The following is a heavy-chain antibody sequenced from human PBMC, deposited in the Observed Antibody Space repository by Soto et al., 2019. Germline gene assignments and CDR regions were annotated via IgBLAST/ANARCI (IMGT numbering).Heavy chain of an antibody. CDR3: AKLEENWFDP. V-gene: IGHV4-59*01. J-gene: IGHJ5*02. CDR2: IYSSGST. Sequence: PSETLSLTCTVSGGSISSYYWSWIRQPPGKGLEWIGYIYSSGSTNYNPSLKSRVTISVDTSKNEFSLILSSVTAADTAVYYCAKLEENWFDPWGQGTVVTVSS. CDR1: GGSISSYY. D-gene: IGHD1-7*01.